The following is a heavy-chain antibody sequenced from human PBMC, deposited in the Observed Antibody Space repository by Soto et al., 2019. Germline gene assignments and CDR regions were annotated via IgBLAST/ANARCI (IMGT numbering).Heavy chain of an antibody. V-gene: IGHV3-11*01. J-gene: IGHJ3*01. Sequence: GGSLRLSCAASGFTFSDFYMSWIRQAPGKGLEWVSYISASGSTIYYADSVQGRFTISRDNAKNSLYLQMNSLRADDTAVYYCARFSKSRSFDVWGQGTMVTVSS. CDR2: ISASGSTI. CDR1: GFTFSDFY. D-gene: IGHD4-4*01. CDR3: ARFSKSRSFDV.